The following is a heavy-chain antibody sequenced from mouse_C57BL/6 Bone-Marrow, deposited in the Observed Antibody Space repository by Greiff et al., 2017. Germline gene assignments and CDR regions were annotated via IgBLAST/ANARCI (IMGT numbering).Heavy chain of an antibody. J-gene: IGHJ3*01. CDR2: IDPENGDT. D-gene: IGHD1-1*01. CDR1: GFNIKDDY. V-gene: IGHV14-4*01. CDR3: TVDYYGSSWGFAY. Sequence: EVQLQQSGAELVRPGASVKLSCTASGFNIKDDYMHWVKQRPEQGLEWIGWIDPENGDTEYASKFQGKATITADTSSNTAYLQRSSLTSEDTAVYYCTVDYYGSSWGFAYWGQGTLVTVSA.